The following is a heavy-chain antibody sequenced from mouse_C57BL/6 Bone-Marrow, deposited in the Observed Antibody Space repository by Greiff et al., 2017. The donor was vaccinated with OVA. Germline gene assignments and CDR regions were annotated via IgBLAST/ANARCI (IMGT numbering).Heavy chain of an antibody. V-gene: IGHV5-6*01. CDR1: GFTFSSYG. J-gene: IGHJ2*01. D-gene: IGHD2-3*01. Sequence: EVQLQESGGDLVKPGGSLKLSCAASGFTFSSYGMSWVRQTPDKRLEWVATISSGGSYTYYPDSVKGRFTISRDNAKNTLYLQMSSLKSEDTAMYYCASLYDGYYPYYWGQGTTLTVSS. CDR2: ISSGGSYT. CDR3: ASLYDGYYPYY.